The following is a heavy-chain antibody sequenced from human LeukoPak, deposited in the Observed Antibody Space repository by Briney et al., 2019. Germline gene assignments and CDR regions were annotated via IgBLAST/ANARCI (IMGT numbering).Heavy chain of an antibody. CDR1: GGSISSYY. J-gene: IGHJ4*02. Sequence: PSETLSLTCTVSGGSISSYYWSWIRQPPGKGLEWIGYIYYCGSTNYNPSLKSRVTISVDTSKNQFSLKLSSVTAADTAVYYCARGQAMVTPFDYWGQGTLVTVSS. CDR3: ARGQAMVTPFDY. CDR2: IYYCGST. D-gene: IGHD5-18*01. V-gene: IGHV4-59*01.